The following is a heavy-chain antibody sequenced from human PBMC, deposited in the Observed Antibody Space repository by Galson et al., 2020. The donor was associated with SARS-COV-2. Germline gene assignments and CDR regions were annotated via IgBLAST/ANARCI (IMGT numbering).Heavy chain of an antibody. CDR3: AGPQRGRDGYTIDY. J-gene: IGHJ4*02. V-gene: IGHV3-74*01. CDR1: GFSFSSSW. Sequence: GESLKISCAASGFSFSSSWMHWVRQVPGKGLVWVSRIKNDGSNIIYADSVRGRFTISRDNAKNTLYLQMNSLRAEDTAVYYCAGPQRGRDGYTIDYWGQGTLVTVSS. CDR2: IKNDGSNI. D-gene: IGHD5-12*01.